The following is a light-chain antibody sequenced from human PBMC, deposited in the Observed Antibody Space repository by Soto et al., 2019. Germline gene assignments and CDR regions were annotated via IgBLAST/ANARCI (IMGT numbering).Light chain of an antibody. CDR3: QQHFNLSPT. V-gene: IGKV1-5*01. J-gene: IGKJ5*01. CDR2: DAS. Sequence: LQINQAPSTPSASSGDRVTITFRASQSISSWLAWYQQKPGKAPKLLISDASSLEAGVPQRFSGSGFGTDFTLAISSLQAEDFATYFCQQHFNLSPTFGPGTRLEI. CDR1: QSISSW.